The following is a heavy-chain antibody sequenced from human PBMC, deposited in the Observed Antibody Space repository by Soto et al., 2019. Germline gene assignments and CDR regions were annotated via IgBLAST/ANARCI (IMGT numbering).Heavy chain of an antibody. CDR1: GFTFSSYA. D-gene: IGHD2-15*01. CDR3: AKDLVVVVGIAPDY. V-gene: IGHV3-23*01. J-gene: IGHJ4*02. Sequence: GGSLRLSCAASGFTFSSYAMSWVRQAPGKGLEWVSAISGSGGSTYYADSVKGRFTISRDNSKNTLYLQMNSLRAEDTAVYYCAKDLVVVVGIAPDYWGQGTLVTVSS. CDR2: ISGSGGST.